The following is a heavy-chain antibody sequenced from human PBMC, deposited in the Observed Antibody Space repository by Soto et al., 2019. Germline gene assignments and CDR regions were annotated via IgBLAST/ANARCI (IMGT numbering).Heavy chain of an antibody. Sequence: QVQLVQSGAEVKKPGASVKVSCKASGYTFTSYYMHWVRQAPGQGLEWMGIINPSGGSTSYAQKFQGRVTMKRDTSTSTVYMELSSLRSEDTAVYYCASGYCSGGSCSNHWYFDLWGRGTLVTVSS. CDR3: ASGYCSGGSCSNHWYFDL. J-gene: IGHJ2*01. CDR1: GYTFTSYY. CDR2: INPSGGST. V-gene: IGHV1-46*03. D-gene: IGHD2-15*01.